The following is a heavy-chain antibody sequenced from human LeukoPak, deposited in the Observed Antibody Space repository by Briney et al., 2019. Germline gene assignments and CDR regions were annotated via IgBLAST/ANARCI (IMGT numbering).Heavy chain of an antibody. J-gene: IGHJ4*02. V-gene: IGHV3-30-3*01. Sequence: PGGSLRLSCAASGFTFSDYNMHWVRQAPGKGLDWVALMSPDGNKKYYADSVKGRFTISRDNSKNTVDLQLNSLRSDDTAVYYCARDYSSSSGYFDYWGQGTLVTVSS. CDR1: GFTFSDYN. CDR3: ARDYSSSSGYFDY. D-gene: IGHD6-6*01. CDR2: MSPDGNKK.